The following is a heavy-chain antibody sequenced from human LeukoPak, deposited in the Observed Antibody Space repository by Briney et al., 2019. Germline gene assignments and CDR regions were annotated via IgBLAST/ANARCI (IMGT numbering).Heavy chain of an antibody. D-gene: IGHD6-19*01. CDR1: GYRLTEVS. Sequence: ASVKVSYKVSGYRLTEVSTHWVRQAPGKGLEWMGGFDPEDGEAIYAQKVQGRLTMTEDTSIDTAFMELRSLKSEDTAVYYCVTDIRSGWRSYWGQGTLITVSS. CDR3: VTDIRSGWRSY. V-gene: IGHV1-24*01. J-gene: IGHJ4*02. CDR2: FDPEDGEA.